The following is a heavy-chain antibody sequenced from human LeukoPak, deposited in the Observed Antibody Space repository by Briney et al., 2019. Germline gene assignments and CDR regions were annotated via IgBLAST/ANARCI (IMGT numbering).Heavy chain of an antibody. CDR1: GFTVSSNY. D-gene: IGHD5-18*01. J-gene: IGHJ4*02. CDR3: ARGPSGYSYGSRFDY. V-gene: IGHV3-66*01. CDR2: IYSGGST. Sequence: GGSLRLSCPASGFTVSSNYMSWVRQALGKGLKWVSIIYSGGSTYYADSVKGRFTISRDNSKNTLYLQMNSLRAEDTAVYYCARGPSGYSYGSRFDYWGQGTLVTVSS.